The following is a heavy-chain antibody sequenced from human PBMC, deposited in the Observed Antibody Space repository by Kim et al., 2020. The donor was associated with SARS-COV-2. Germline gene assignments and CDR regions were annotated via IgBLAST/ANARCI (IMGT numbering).Heavy chain of an antibody. D-gene: IGHD2-15*01. V-gene: IGHV3-23*01. J-gene: IGHJ4*02. CDR3: AKVSVDVAATPFFDY. Sequence: DSVKGRFTISRDNSKNTLYVQMNSLRAEDTAVYYCAKVSVDVAATPFFDYWGQGTLVTISS.